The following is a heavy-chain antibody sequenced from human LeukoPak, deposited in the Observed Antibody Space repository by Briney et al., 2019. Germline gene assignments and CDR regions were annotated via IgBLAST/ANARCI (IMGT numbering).Heavy chain of an antibody. CDR1: GGSISSYY. J-gene: IGHJ4*02. CDR3: AREVTVGGFDY. D-gene: IGHD4-23*01. CDR2: IYYSGST. V-gene: IGHV4-59*06. Sequence: SETLSLTCTVSGGSISSYYWSWIRQPPGKGLEWIGYIYYSGSTYYNPSLKSRVTISVDTSKNQFSLKLSSVTAADTAVYYCAREVTVGGFDYWGQGTLVTVSS.